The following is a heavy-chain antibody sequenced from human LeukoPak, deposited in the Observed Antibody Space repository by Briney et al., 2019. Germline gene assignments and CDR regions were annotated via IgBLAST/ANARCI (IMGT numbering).Heavy chain of an antibody. Sequence: SETLSLTCAVYGGSFSGYYWSWIRQPPGKGLEWIGEINHSGSTNYNPSLKSRVTISVDTSKNQFSLKLSSVTAADTAVYYCANDFWSGSDYFDYWGQGTLVTVSS. CDR3: ANDFWSGSDYFDY. D-gene: IGHD3-3*01. CDR1: GGSFSGYY. J-gene: IGHJ4*02. CDR2: INHSGST. V-gene: IGHV4-34*01.